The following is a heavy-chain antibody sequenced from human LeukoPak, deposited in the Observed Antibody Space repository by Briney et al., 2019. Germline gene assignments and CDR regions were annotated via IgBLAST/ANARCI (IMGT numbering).Heavy chain of an antibody. CDR2: IFHSGDT. Sequence: SGTLSLTCDASGASIGRGSWWCWVRQPPGKGLEWIGEIFHSGDTNYNLSLKSRITMSVDTSKNQFSLKLSSVTAADTAVYYCVREGSISGDAFDIWGRGTLVAVSS. CDR1: GASIGRGSW. J-gene: IGHJ3*02. CDR3: VREGSISGDAFDI. D-gene: IGHD2-21*01. V-gene: IGHV4-4*02.